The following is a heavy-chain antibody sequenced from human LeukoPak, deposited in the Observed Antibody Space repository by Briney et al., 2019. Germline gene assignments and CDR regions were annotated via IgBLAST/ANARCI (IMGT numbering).Heavy chain of an antibody. V-gene: IGHV3-7*01. CDR3: AKGGDH. D-gene: IGHD3-16*01. CDR1: GFTFSTYW. Sequence: GGSLRPSCAASGFTFSTYWMNWVRQAPGKGLEWVANIKPDGSDKYYVDSVKGRFTVSRDNAKNSLYLQMNSLRAEDTAVYYCAKGGDHWGQGTLVTASS. J-gene: IGHJ4*02. CDR2: IKPDGSDK.